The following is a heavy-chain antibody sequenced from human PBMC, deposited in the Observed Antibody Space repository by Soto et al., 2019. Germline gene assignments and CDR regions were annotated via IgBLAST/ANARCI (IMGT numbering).Heavy chain of an antibody. D-gene: IGHD3-10*01. V-gene: IGHV2-5*02. CDR1: GFSLSTSGVG. CDR2: IYWDDDK. J-gene: IGHJ6*03. Sequence: SGPTLVKPTQTLTLTCTFSGFSLSTSGVGVGWIRQPPGKALEWLALIYWDDDKRYSPSLKSRLTITKDTSKNQVVLTMTNMDPVDTATYYCAHRLHHRGVLDYYYYYMDVWGKGTTVTVSS. CDR3: AHRLHHRGVLDYYYYYMDV.